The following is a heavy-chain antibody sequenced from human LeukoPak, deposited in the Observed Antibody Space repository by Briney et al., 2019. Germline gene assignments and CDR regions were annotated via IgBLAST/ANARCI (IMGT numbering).Heavy chain of an antibody. Sequence: SETLSLTCTVSGGSISSSGYYWGWIRQPPGKGLEWIGSIYYSGSTYYNPSLKSRVTISVDTSKNQFSLKLSSVTAADTAVYYCARGYSSGSSWFDPWGQGTLVTVSS. CDR3: ARGYSSGSSWFDP. CDR2: IYYSGST. CDR1: GGSISSSGYY. V-gene: IGHV4-39*01. J-gene: IGHJ5*02. D-gene: IGHD6-19*01.